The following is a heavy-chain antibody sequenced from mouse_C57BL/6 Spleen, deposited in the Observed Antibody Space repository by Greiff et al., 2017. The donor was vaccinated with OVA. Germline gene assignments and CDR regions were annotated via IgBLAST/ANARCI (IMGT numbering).Heavy chain of an antibody. D-gene: IGHD2-5*01. CDR2: INPNNGGT. V-gene: IGHV1-26*01. J-gene: IGHJ3*01. CDR3: ARHYSNQAWFAY. Sequence: VQLQQSGPELVKPGASVKISCKASGYTFTDYYMNWVKQSHGKSLEWIGDINPNNGGTSYNQKFKGKATLTVDKSSSTAYMELRSLTSEDSAVYYCARHYSNQAWFAYWGQGTLVTVSA. CDR1: GYTFTDYY.